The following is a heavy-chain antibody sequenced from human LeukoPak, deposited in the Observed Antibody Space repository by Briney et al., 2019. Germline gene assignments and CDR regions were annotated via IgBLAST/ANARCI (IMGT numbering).Heavy chain of an antibody. CDR2: ISGSGGST. Sequence: GGSLRLSCAAAGFTFTSYAMNWVRQAPGKGLEWVSVISGSGGSTNDAESVKGRFTISRDTSKSTSYLQMNSLRAEDTAIYYCAKDSLVGAGTDFQHWGQGTLVTVSS. D-gene: IGHD6-13*01. J-gene: IGHJ1*01. CDR3: AKDSLVGAGTDFQH. CDR1: GFTFTSYA. V-gene: IGHV3-23*01.